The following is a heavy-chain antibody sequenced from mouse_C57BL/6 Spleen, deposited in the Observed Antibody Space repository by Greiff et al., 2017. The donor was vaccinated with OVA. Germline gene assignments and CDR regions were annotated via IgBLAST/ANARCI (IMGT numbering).Heavy chain of an antibody. CDR1: GYTFTSYW. J-gene: IGHJ2*01. CDR2: IYPGSGST. V-gene: IGHV1-55*01. D-gene: IGHD1-1*01. Sequence: QVQLQQPGAELVKPGASVKMSCKASGYTFTSYWITWVKQRPGQGLEWIGDIYPGSGSTNYNEKFKSKATLTVDTSSSTAYMQLSSLTSEDSAVYYCARYPHYYGSSYGYFDYWGQGTTLTVSS. CDR3: ARYPHYYGSSYGYFDY.